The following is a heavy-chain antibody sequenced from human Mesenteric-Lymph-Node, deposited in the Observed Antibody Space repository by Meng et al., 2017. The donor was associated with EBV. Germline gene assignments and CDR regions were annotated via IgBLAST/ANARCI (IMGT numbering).Heavy chain of an antibody. CDR1: GGSFSGYY. Sequence: VQQQQGGAGSLNTSGPLSLTGAVYGGSFSGYYWSWIRQSPGKGLEWIGEINHSGSTNYNPSLKSRVSISLDTSDNQFSLKLHSVTAADTAVYYCARDYFGLGTYYNYDWIDSWGQGTLVTVSS. CDR3: ARDYFGLGTYYNYDWIDS. D-gene: IGHD3-10*01. J-gene: IGHJ5*01. V-gene: IGHV4-34*01. CDR2: INHSGST.